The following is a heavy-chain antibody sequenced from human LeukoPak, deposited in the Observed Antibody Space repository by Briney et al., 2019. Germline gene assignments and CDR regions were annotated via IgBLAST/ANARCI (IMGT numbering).Heavy chain of an antibody. CDR1: GFTFRSYD. J-gene: IGHJ6*02. V-gene: IGHV3-48*03. Sequence: GGSLRLSCAASGFTFRSYDMNWVRQAPGRGLEWVSYISSSGTTIYYADSVKGRFTISRDNAKNSLYLQMSSLRAEDTAVYYCAKALATRHMDVWGQGTTVTVSS. CDR3: AKALATRHMDV. CDR2: ISSSGTTI.